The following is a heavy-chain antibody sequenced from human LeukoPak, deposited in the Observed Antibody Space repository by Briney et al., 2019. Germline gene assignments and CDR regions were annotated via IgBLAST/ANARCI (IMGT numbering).Heavy chain of an antibody. J-gene: IGHJ4*02. CDR2: INPNSGGT. CDR1: GYTFTGYY. V-gene: IGHV1-2*02. Sequence: ASVKVSCKASGYTFTGYYMHWVRQAPGQGLEWMGWINPNSGGTNYAQKFQGRVTMTRDTSISTAYMELSRLRSDDTAVYYCARGPGHSGSYYFDYWGQGTLVTVSS. CDR3: ARGPGHSGSYYFDY. D-gene: IGHD1-26*01.